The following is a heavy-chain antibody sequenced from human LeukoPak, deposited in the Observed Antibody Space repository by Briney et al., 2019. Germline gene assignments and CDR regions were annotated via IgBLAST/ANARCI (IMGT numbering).Heavy chain of an antibody. Sequence: ASVKVSCKASGYTFTGYYMHWVRQAPGQGLEWMGWINPNSGGTNYAQKFQGRVTMTRDTSISTAYMELSRLRSDDTAVYYCARQYSSQENWFDPWGQGTLVTVSS. D-gene: IGHD6-19*01. V-gene: IGHV1-2*02. CDR1: GYTFTGYY. CDR3: ARQYSSQENWFDP. CDR2: INPNSGGT. J-gene: IGHJ5*02.